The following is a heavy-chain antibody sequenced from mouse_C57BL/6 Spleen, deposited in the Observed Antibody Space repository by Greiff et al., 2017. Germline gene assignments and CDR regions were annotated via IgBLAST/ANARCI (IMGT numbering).Heavy chain of an antibody. D-gene: IGHD1-1*01. Sequence: QVQLKQPGAELVKPGASVKLSCKASGYTFTSYWMHWVKQRPGRGLEWIGRIDPNSGGTKYNEKFKSKATLTVDKPSSTAYMQLSSLTSEDSAVYYYARGTTVVATYWYFDVWGTGTTVTVSS. J-gene: IGHJ1*03. CDR1: GYTFTSYW. CDR3: ARGTTVVATYWYFDV. V-gene: IGHV1-72*01. CDR2: IDPNSGGT.